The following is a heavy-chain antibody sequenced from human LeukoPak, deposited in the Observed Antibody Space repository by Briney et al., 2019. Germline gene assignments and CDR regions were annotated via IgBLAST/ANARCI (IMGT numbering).Heavy chain of an antibody. CDR2: ISSSSSYI. J-gene: IGHJ4*02. CDR3: ARAIAVAGTASGELDY. CDR1: GSTFSSYS. D-gene: IGHD6-19*01. Sequence: PGGSLRLSCAASGSTFSSYSMNWVRQAPGKGLEWVSSISSSSSYIYYADSVKGRFTISRDNAKNSLYLQMNSLRAEDTAVYYCARAIAVAGTASGELDYWGQGTLVTVSS. V-gene: IGHV3-21*01.